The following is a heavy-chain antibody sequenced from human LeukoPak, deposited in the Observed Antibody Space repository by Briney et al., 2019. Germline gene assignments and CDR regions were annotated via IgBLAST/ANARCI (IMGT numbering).Heavy chain of an antibody. Sequence: GASVKVSCKASGYSFTDYAMNWVRQAPGQGLEWMGWINTNTGNPAYAQGFTGRFVFSLDTSVSTAYLQISSLKAEDTAVYYCAKPGGRYYYYGMDVWGQGTTVTVS. CDR2: INTNTGNP. J-gene: IGHJ6*02. D-gene: IGHD3-16*01. V-gene: IGHV7-4-1*02. CDR3: AKPGGRYYYYGMDV. CDR1: GYSFTDYA.